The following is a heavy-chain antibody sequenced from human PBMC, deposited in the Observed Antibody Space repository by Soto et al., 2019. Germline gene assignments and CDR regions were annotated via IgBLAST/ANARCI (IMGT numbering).Heavy chain of an antibody. CDR3: TTDSYITSIIVRFDY. J-gene: IGHJ4*01. V-gene: IGHV3-15*07. CDR1: GFTFITAW. D-gene: IGHD3-22*01. Sequence: PGGSLRLSCAASGFTFITAWINWVRQAPGKGLEWVGRIKSKTDGGTTDFAAPVKGRFAISRDDSKNMVYLEMNSLQTEDTAIYYCTTDSYITSIIVRFDYWGHGTLVTVSS. CDR2: IKSKTDGGTT.